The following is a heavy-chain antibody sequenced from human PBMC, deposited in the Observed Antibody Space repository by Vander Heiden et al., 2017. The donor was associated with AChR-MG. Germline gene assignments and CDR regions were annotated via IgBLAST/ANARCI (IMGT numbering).Heavy chain of an antibody. Sequence: EVQLVQSGAEVKKPGESLKISCRGSGYTFANNWIGWVRQIPGKGLEGMGIIYPINSDAKYSPAVEGQVTISADKSISTAYLQWTRMKATDTAMYFYATHGNSASWKVFDAWGQGTMVTVSS. CDR2: IYPINSDA. V-gene: IGHV5-51*01. CDR1: GYTFANNW. CDR3: ATHGNSASWKVFDA. J-gene: IGHJ3*01. D-gene: IGHD3-10*01.